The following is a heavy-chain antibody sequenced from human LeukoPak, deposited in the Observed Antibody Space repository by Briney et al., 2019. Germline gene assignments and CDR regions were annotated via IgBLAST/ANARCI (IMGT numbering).Heavy chain of an antibody. J-gene: IGHJ4*02. Sequence: SETLSLTCTVSGGSISSSSYYWGWIRQPPGKGLEWIGSIYYSGSTYYNPSLKSRVTISVDTSKNQFSLKLSSVTAADTAVYYCARVRGPSFDYWGQGTLVTVSS. D-gene: IGHD2-15*01. CDR2: IYYSGST. CDR1: GGSISSSSYY. CDR3: ARVRGPSFDY. V-gene: IGHV4-39*07.